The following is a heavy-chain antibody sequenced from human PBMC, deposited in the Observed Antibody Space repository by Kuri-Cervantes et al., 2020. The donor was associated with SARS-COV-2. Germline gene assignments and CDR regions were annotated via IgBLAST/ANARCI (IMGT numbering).Heavy chain of an antibody. V-gene: IGHV3-21*01. Sequence: GGSLRLSCAASGFTFSSYSMNWVRQAPGKGLEWVSSISSSSSYTYYADSVKGRFTISRDNAKNSLYLQMNSLRAEDTAVYYCAREPLNSSSWYSAIYWGQGTLVTVSS. CDR1: GFTFSSYS. J-gene: IGHJ4*02. CDR3: AREPLNSSSWYSAIY. D-gene: IGHD6-13*01. CDR2: ISSSSSYT.